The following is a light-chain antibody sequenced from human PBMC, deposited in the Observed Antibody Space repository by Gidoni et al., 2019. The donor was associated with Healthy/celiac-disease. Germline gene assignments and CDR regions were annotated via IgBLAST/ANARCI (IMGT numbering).Light chain of an antibody. Sequence: STGERASPSCRARESVSSYLAWYQQKPGQAPRLRIYDAANRANGIPARFSGSGSGTDINLTISSIEPEDLAVYYCQQRSNWPRGLTFGGGTKVEIK. V-gene: IGKV3-11*01. J-gene: IGKJ4*02. CDR3: QQRSNWPRGLT. CDR2: DAA. CDR1: ESVSSY.